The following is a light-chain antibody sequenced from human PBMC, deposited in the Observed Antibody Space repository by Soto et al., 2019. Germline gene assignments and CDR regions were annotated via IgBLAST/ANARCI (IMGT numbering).Light chain of an antibody. CDR3: SSYTTSSTLV. V-gene: IGLV2-14*01. CDR2: DVS. CDR1: SSDVGAYTY. J-gene: IGLJ3*02. Sequence: QSALTQPASVSASPGQSITISCTGTSSDVGAYTYVSWYQQYPGKAPRLMIYDVSNRPSGVSDRFSGSKSGNTASLTISGLQAEDEADYYCSSYTTSSTLVFGGGTKLTVL.